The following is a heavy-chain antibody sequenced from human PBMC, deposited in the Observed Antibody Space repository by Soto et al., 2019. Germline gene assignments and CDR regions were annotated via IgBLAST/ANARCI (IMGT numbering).Heavy chain of an antibody. Sequence: LRLSCAASGFTFSSYAMHWVRQAPGKGLERVAVISYDGSNKYYADSVKGRFTISRDNSKNTLYLQMNSLRAEDTAVYYCARGSGSYDYYYYGMDVWGQGTTVTVSS. CDR1: GFTFSSYA. D-gene: IGHD1-26*01. J-gene: IGHJ6*02. CDR3: ARGSGSYDYYYYGMDV. CDR2: ISYDGSNK. V-gene: IGHV3-30-3*01.